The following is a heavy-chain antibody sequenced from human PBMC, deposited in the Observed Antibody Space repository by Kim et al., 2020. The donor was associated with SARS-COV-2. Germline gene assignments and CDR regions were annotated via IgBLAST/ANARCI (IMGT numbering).Heavy chain of an antibody. Sequence: VSLKSRRTINPDTTKNQFSLQLNSVTPEDTAVYYCAREGILRWSYGMDVWGQGTTVTVSS. D-gene: IGHD4-17*01. J-gene: IGHJ6*02. CDR3: AREGILRWSYGMDV. V-gene: IGHV6-1*01.